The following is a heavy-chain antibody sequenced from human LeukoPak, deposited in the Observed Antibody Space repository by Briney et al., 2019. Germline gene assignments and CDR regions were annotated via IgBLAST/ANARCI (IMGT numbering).Heavy chain of an antibody. CDR1: GGSISSGGYY. CDR3: ARAPSLGHSSGYYRRGAFDI. D-gene: IGHD3-22*01. J-gene: IGHJ3*02. V-gene: IGHV4-31*03. CDR2: IYYSGTT. Sequence: PSQTLSLTCTVSGGSISSGGYYWSWIHQHPGKGLEWIGYIYYSGTTYYNPSLKSRVTISVDTSKNQFSLRLSSVTAADTAVYYCARAPSLGHSSGYYRRGAFDIWGRGTMVTVSS.